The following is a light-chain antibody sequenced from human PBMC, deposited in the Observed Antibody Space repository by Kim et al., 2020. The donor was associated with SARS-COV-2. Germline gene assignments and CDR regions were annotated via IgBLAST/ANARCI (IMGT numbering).Light chain of an antibody. CDR2: DAS. V-gene: IGKV3-11*01. Sequence: EIVLTQSPATLSLSPGERATLSCRASQSVSNSLAWYRQKPGQAPRLLIYDASNRATGIPARFSGSGSGTDFTLTISSLEPEDFALYYCQQRRDWPLTFGGGTKVDIK. CDR1: QSVSNS. CDR3: QQRRDWPLT. J-gene: IGKJ4*01.